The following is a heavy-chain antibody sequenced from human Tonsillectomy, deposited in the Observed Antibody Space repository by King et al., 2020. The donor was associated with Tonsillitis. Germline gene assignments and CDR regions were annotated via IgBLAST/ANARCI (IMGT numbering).Heavy chain of an antibody. D-gene: IGHD2/OR15-2a*01. CDR1: GFTCRSYE. Sequence: EVQLVESGGGLVQPGGSLRLSCAASGFTCRSYEMNWVRQAPGKGLWWMSYISSSGKTIYYAASVKGRFTISRHNAKISLYLQMNSLRTEDTGVYFGSRGGEYGMEARRNFDLWGRGTLVTVSS. V-gene: IGHV3-48*03. J-gene: IGHJ2*01. CDR2: ISSSGKTI. CDR3: SRGGEYGMEARRNFDL.